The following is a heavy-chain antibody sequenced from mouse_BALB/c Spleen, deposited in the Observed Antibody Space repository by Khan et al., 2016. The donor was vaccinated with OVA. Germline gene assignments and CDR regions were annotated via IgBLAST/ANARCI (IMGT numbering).Heavy chain of an antibody. D-gene: IGHD2-13*01. CDR2: IYPSANYT. CDR3: TRGDPGNVDY. J-gene: IGHJ2*01. Sequence: QVQLKQSGAELVRPGASVKLSCKASGYTFTNYWINWMKQRPRQGLEWIGNIYPSANYTNYNQQFRDKATLTVDKYSSTAYMPLSSTTSEDSAFYYCTRGDPGNVDYWGQGTTLTVSS. CDR1: GYTFTNYW. V-gene: IGHV1-69*02.